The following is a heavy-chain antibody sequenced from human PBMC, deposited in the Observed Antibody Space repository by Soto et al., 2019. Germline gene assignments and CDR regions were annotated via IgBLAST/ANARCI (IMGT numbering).Heavy chain of an antibody. Sequence: QVQLVESGGGVVQPGRSLRLSCAASGFTFSSYGMHWVRQAPGKGLEWVAVKWYDGSNNYYADSVKGRFTISRDNSKKKLYLQMNSLRAEDTAVYYFARANLAAAVDGHAYNWFDHWGQGTLVTVSS. CDR2: KWYDGSNN. CDR1: GFTFSSYG. D-gene: IGHD6-13*01. CDR3: ARANLAAAVDGHAYNWFDH. J-gene: IGHJ5*02. V-gene: IGHV3-33*01.